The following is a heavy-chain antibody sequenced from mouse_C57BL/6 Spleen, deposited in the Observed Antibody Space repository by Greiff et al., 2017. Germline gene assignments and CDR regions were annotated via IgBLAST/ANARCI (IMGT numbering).Heavy chain of an antibody. D-gene: IGHD2-2*01. J-gene: IGHJ4*01. Sequence: VKLMESGPGLVAPSQSLSITCTVSGFSITSYGVHWVRQPPGQGLEWLVVIWSDGSTTYNSALKSRLSISKDNSKNQVFLKMNSRRTDDTAMYYCARHGGYYDAMNYWGQGTSVTVSS. CDR3: ARHGGYYDAMNY. CDR1: GFSITSYG. V-gene: IGHV2-6-1*01. CDR2: IWSDGST.